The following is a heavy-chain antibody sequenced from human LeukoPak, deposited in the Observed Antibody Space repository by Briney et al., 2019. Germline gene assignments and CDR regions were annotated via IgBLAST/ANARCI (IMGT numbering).Heavy chain of an antibody. CDR2: ISGSGGST. J-gene: IGHJ4*02. CDR1: GFTFSSYG. V-gene: IGHV3-23*01. Sequence: GGSLRLSCAASGFTFSSYGMSWVRQAPGKGLEWVSAISGSGGSTYYADSVKGRFTISRDNAKNSLYLQMNSLRAEDTAVYYCARGQWTGGYWGQGTLVTVSS. D-gene: IGHD2-8*01. CDR3: ARGQWTGGY.